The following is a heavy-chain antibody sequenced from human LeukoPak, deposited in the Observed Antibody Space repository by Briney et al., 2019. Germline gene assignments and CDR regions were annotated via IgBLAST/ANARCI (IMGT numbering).Heavy chain of an antibody. CDR3: ARVARLVLKFSGWYFDL. J-gene: IGHJ2*01. CDR2: INHSGST. CDR1: GGSFSGYY. D-gene: IGHD6-19*01. V-gene: IGHV4-34*01. Sequence: SETLSLTCAVYGGSFSGYYWSWIRQPPGKGLEWIGEINHSGSTNYNPSLKSRVTISVDTSKNQFSLKLSSVTAADTAVYYCARVARLVLKFSGWYFDLWGRGTLVTVSS.